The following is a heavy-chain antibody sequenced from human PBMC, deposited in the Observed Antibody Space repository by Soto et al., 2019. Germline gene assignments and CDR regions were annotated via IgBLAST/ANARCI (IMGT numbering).Heavy chain of an antibody. J-gene: IGHJ6*02. Sequence: PSETLSLTCTVSGGSISSGDYYWSWIRQPPGKGLEWIGYIYYSGSTYYNPSLKSRVTISVDTSKNQFSLKLSSVTAADTAVYYCARGDCISTSCYAYYYYYYGMDVWGQGTTVTVSS. V-gene: IGHV4-30-4*01. CDR3: ARGDCISTSCYAYYYYYYGMDV. D-gene: IGHD2-2*01. CDR1: GGSISSGDYY. CDR2: IYYSGST.